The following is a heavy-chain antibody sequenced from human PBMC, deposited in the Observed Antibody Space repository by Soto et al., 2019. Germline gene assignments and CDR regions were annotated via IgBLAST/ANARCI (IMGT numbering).Heavy chain of an antibody. CDR3: ARGAEYYYGSGSYYPSYYYYYYMDV. V-gene: IGHV3-66*01. Sequence: GGSLRLSCAASGFTVSSNYMSWVRQAPGKGLEWVSVIYSGGSTYYADSVKGRFTISRDNSKNTLYLQMNSLRAEDTAVYYCARGAEYYYGSGSYYPSYYYYYYMDVWGKGTTVTVSS. CDR2: IYSGGST. D-gene: IGHD3-10*01. J-gene: IGHJ6*03. CDR1: GFTVSSNY.